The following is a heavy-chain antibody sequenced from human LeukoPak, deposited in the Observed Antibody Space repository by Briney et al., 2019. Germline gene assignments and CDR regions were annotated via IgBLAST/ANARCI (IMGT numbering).Heavy chain of an antibody. CDR1: GGTFSSYA. V-gene: IGHV1-69*13. D-gene: IGHD3-10*01. Sequence: SVKVSCKASGGTFSSYAISWVRQAPGQGLEWMGGIIPIFGTSNYAQKFQGRVTITADESTSTAYMELSSLRSEDTAMYYCASESYGSGSSFDYWGQGTLVTVSS. CDR2: IIPIFGTS. CDR3: ASESYGSGSSFDY. J-gene: IGHJ4*02.